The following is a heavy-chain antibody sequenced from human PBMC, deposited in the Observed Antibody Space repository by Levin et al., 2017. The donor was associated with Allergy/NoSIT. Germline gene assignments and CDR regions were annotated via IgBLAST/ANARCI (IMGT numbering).Heavy chain of an antibody. CDR3: ARESGTAPYLRESGKYSSSWDLWFDP. D-gene: IGHD6-13*01. J-gene: IGHJ5*02. V-gene: IGHV6-1*01. CDR2: TYYRSKWYN. CDR1: GDSVSSNSAA. Sequence: SQTLSLTCAISGDSVSSNSAAWNWIRQSPSRGLEWLGRTYYRSKWYNDYAVSVKSRITINPDTSKNQFSLQLNSVTPEDTAVYYCARESGTAPYLRESGKYSSSWDLWFDPWGQGTLVTVSS.